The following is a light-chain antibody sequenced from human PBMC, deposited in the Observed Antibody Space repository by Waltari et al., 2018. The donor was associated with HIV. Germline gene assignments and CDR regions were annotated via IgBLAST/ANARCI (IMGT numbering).Light chain of an antibody. J-gene: IGLJ3*02. Sequence: SYGLTQPPSMSVSPGQTANFTCSGEKLGDKYTCWYQQKSGQSPVLVIYEDIKRPSGIPERFSGSNSGNKATLTISGTLAMDEAIYFCQAWASNTVVFGGGTKLTVL. CDR3: QAWASNTVV. CDR2: EDI. CDR1: KLGDKY. V-gene: IGLV3-1*01.